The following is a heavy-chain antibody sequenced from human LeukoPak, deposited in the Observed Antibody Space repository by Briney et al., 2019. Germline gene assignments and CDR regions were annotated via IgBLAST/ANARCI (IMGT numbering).Heavy chain of an antibody. CDR2: ISYDGSNK. CDR3: ARGDLHYHDSTRRGFDI. D-gene: IGHD3-16*01. V-gene: IGHV3-30*04. Sequence: GGSLRLSCAASGFTFSSYAVHWVRQAPGKGLEWVALISYDGSNKYYADSVKGRFTISRDNSKDTLYLQMNSLRAEDTAVYYCARGDLHYHDSTRRGFDIWGQGTMVTVSS. CDR1: GFTFSSYA. J-gene: IGHJ3*02.